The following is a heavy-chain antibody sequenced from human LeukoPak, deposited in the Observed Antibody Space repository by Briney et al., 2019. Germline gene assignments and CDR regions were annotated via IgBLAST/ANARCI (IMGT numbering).Heavy chain of an antibody. CDR3: ARDRSYGGNSGYNGKQFDP. CDR1: GFTFSSYA. D-gene: IGHD4-23*01. Sequence: GSLRLSCAASGFTFSSYAMSWVRQAPGKGLEWIGSIYYSGSTYYNPSLKSRVTISVDTSKNQFSLKLSSVTAADTAVYYCARDRSYGGNSGYNGKQFDPWGQGTLVTVSS. CDR2: IYYSGST. J-gene: IGHJ5*02. V-gene: IGHV4-39*07.